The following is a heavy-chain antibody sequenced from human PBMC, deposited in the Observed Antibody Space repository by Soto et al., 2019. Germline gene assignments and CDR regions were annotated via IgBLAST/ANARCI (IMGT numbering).Heavy chain of an antibody. CDR1: GYTFTGYY. V-gene: IGHV1-2*02. J-gene: IGHJ6*02. Sequence: ASVKVSCKASGYTFTGYYMHWVRQAPGQGLEWMGWINPNSGGTSYAQKFQGRVTMTRDTSTSTVYMELSSLRSEDTAVYYCAREFTYYDFWSGYYNLSDYYYGMDVWGQGTTVTVSS. D-gene: IGHD3-3*01. CDR2: INPNSGGT. CDR3: AREFTYYDFWSGYYNLSDYYYGMDV.